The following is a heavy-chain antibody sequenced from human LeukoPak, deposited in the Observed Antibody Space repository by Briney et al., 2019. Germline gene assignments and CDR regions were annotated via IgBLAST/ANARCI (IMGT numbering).Heavy chain of an antibody. CDR1: GFTFSSYA. Sequence: GGSLRLSCAASGFTFSSYAMSWVRQAPGKGLEWVSAISGSGGSTYYADSVKGRFTISRVNSKNTLYLQMNSLRAEDTAVYYCAKTQSYYYGSGTTGDWFDPWGQGTLVTVSS. J-gene: IGHJ5*02. V-gene: IGHV3-23*01. D-gene: IGHD3-10*01. CDR2: ISGSGGST. CDR3: AKTQSYYYGSGTTGDWFDP.